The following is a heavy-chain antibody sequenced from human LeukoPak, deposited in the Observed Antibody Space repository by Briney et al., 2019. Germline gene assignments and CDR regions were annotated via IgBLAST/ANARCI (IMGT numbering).Heavy chain of an antibody. J-gene: IGHJ4*02. CDR3: ARGGPDGSFVPFDY. V-gene: IGHV3-13*01. D-gene: IGHD1-14*01. CDR1: GFTFSSYD. CDR2: IGTAGDT. Sequence: GGSLRLSCAASGFTFSSYDMHWVRQATGKGLEWVSAIGTAGDTYYPGSVKGRFTISRENAKNSLYLQMNSLRAGDTAVYYCARGGPDGSFVPFDYWGQGTLVTVSS.